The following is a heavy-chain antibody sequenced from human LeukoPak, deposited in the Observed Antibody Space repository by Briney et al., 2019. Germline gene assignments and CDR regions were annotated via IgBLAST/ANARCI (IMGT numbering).Heavy chain of an antibody. Sequence: GGSLRHSCAASGFTFSSYAMSWVRQAPGKGLDWFSAISGSGGSTYYADSVKGRFTISRDNSKNTLYLQMNSLRAEDTAVYYCAKEGGPYYYGSGSYSAYDYWGQGTLVTVSS. D-gene: IGHD3-10*01. CDR3: AKEGGPYYYGSGSYSAYDY. V-gene: IGHV3-23*01. CDR2: ISGSGGST. J-gene: IGHJ4*02. CDR1: GFTFSSYA.